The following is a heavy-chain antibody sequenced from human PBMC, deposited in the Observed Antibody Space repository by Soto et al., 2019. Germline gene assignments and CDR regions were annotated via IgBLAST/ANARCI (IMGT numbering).Heavy chain of an antibody. CDR2: ISGSGDNT. J-gene: IGHJ4*02. CDR1: AFTFRNYG. V-gene: IGHV3-23*01. CDR3: AKETGHRGTYDY. D-gene: IGHD1-1*01. Sequence: EVQLLESGGGLVQPGGSLRLSCAASAFTFRNYGMNWVRKAPGKGLEWVSAISGSGDNTYYADSVKGRFTISRDNSKNILYLQMNSLRAEDTAVYYCAKETGHRGTYDYWGQGNLVTVSS.